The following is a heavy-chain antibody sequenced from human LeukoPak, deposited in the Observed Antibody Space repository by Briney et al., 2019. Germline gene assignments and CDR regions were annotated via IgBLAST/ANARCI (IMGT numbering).Heavy chain of an antibody. D-gene: IGHD1-14*01. Sequence: NPGASLRLSCAASGFTFSSYAMTWVRQAPGKGLEWVSAVSGSGDSTYYADSVKGRFTISRDKSKTTLYLEMNSLRAEDTAVYYCAKGRGSNKDSFDTWGQGTMVTVSS. V-gene: IGHV3-23*01. CDR3: AKGRGSNKDSFDT. CDR1: GFTFSSYA. CDR2: VSGSGDST. J-gene: IGHJ3*02.